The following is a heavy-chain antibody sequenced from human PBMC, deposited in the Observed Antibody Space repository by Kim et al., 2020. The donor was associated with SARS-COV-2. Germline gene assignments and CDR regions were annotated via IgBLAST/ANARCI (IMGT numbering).Heavy chain of an antibody. CDR3: SRGPIQGVRVTRGYLDV. V-gene: IGHV3-13*04. Sequence: GGSLRLSCAASGFTFNSYDMHWVRRTTEKGLEWVSSIGTKADTFYPDSVKDRFTISRENAKDSSYLQLNSLIAEDTAVYYCSRGPIQGVRVTRGYLDVWG. D-gene: IGHD5-18*01. J-gene: IGHJ6*01. CDR1: GFTFNSYD. CDR2: IGTKADT.